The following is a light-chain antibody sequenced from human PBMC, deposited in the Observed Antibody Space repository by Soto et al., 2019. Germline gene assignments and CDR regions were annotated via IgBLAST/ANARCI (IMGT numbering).Light chain of an antibody. CDR2: DAS. CDR3: LQYSSHSWT. CDR1: RSISDW. J-gene: IGKJ1*01. Sequence: DIQMTQSPSTLSPSVGDRVTITCRASRSISDWLAWYQQKPGKAPKLLIFDASSLKSGVPSRFSGSGSGTEFTLTISGLQPDDAATYYCLQYSSHSWTFGQGTKVEIK. V-gene: IGKV1-5*01.